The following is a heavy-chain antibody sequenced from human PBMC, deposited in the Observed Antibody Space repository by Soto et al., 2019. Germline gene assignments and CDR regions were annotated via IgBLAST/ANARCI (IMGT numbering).Heavy chain of an antibody. J-gene: IGHJ6*01. D-gene: IGHD3-10*01. CDR1: GGTFSSYS. CDR2: IIPIFKTP. CDR3: ARVGEFAGGKYRYGVEG. V-gene: IGHV1-69*05. Sequence: QVQVVQSGAEVQKPGSSVKVSCKVSGGTFSSYSISWVRQAPGQGLEWMGRIIPIFKTPDYAQKFQGRVTIFTEETKRAASMELSNLGSEDPAIYYRARVGEFAGGKYRYGVEGSGQGTTFTVSS.